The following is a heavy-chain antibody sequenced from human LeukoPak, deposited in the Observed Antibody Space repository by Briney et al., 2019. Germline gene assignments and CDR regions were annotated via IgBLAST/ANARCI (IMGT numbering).Heavy chain of an antibody. D-gene: IGHD6-13*01. J-gene: IGHJ4*02. Sequence: PGGSLRLSCAASGFTFSSYAMSWVRQAPGKGLEWVSAISGSGSSTYYADSVKGRFTISRDNSKNTLYLQMNSLRAEDTAVYYCAKGGLRQQLVWARIYYFDYWGQGTLVTVSS. V-gene: IGHV3-23*01. CDR2: ISGSGSST. CDR3: AKGGLRQQLVWARIYYFDY. CDR1: GFTFSSYA.